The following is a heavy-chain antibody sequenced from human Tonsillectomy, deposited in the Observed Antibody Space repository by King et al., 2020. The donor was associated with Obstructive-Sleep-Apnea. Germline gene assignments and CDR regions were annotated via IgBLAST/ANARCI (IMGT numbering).Heavy chain of an antibody. CDR1: GYTFTNYY. CDR3: ARVLKY. Sequence: VQLVQSGAEVKKPGASVKVSCKASGYTFTNYYIHWVRQAPGQGLEWMAIINLTGGSTTYAQKFQGRVTVTRDTSTSTVYMELSSLRSEDTAMYYCARVLKYWGQGTLVTVSS. D-gene: IGHD2/OR15-2a*01. J-gene: IGHJ4*02. V-gene: IGHV1-46*01. CDR2: INLTGGST.